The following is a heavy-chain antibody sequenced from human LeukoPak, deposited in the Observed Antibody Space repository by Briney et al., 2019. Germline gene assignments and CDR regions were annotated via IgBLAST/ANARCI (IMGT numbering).Heavy chain of an antibody. D-gene: IGHD2-2*01. J-gene: IGHJ4*02. V-gene: IGHV1-46*01. CDR3: ARDAVVVVPAADRYYFDY. CDR1: GYTFTSYY. Sequence: ASVKVSCKASGYTFTSYYMHWVRQAPGQGLEWMGIINPSGGSTGYAQKFQGRVTMTRDTSTSTVYMELSSLRSEDTAVYYCARDAVVVVPAADRYYFDYWGQGTLVTVSS. CDR2: INPSGGST.